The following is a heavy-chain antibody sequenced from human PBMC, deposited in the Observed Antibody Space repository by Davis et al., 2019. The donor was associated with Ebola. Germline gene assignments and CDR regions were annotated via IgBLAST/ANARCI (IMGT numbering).Heavy chain of an antibody. D-gene: IGHD4-17*01. J-gene: IGHJ6*02. CDR1: GFTFSSYS. CDR2: ISSSSSYI. CDR3: AREPLMGPYGDYDSGMDV. Sequence: GESLKISCAASGFTFSSYSMNWVRQAPGKGLEWVSSISSSSSYIYYADSVKGRFTISRDNAKNSLYLQMNSLRAEDTAVYYCAREPLMGPYGDYDSGMDVWGQGTTVTVSS. V-gene: IGHV3-21*01.